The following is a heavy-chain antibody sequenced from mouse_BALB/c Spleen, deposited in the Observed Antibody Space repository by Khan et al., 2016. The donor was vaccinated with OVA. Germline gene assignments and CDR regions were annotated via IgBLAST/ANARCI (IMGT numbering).Heavy chain of an antibody. CDR1: GYSITSDYA. CDR2: ISSTGST. V-gene: IGHV3-2*02. D-gene: IGHD2-13*01. Sequence: EAQLQESGPGLVKPSQSLSLTCTVTGYSITSDYAWNWIRQFPGNKLEWMGYISSTGSTSYNPSLKSRISITRDTSKNQFFLHLNSVTTEDTATYYCARSLYYSDSYAMDYWGQGTSVTVSS. CDR3: ARSLYYSDSYAMDY. J-gene: IGHJ4*01.